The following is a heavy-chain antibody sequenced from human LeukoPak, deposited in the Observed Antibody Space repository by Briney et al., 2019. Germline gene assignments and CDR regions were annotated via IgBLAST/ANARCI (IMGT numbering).Heavy chain of an antibody. CDR1: GGSISSYY. D-gene: IGHD3-10*01. CDR3: ARGGYYGSGNDFRFDP. CDR2: IYYSGST. J-gene: IGHJ5*02. V-gene: IGHV4-4*07. Sequence: PSETLSLTCTISGGSISSYYWSWIWQPAGKGLEWIGRIYYSGSTNYKPSLKSRVTISVDTSKNQFSLKLSSVTAADTAVYYCARGGYYGSGNDFRFDPWGQGTLVTVSS.